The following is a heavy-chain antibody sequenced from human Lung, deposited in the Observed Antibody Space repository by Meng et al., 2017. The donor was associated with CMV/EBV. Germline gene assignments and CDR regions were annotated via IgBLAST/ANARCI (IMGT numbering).Heavy chain of an antibody. V-gene: IGHV5-51*01. CDR3: TKSCGGDCYAQYYYYGMDV. CDR1: GYXFASYW. CDR2: IYPGDSDT. J-gene: IGHJ6*02. Sequence: GEXXKISCQGSGYXFASYWIGWVRQMPGKGLEWMGIIYPGDSDTRYSPSFEGQVTISADKSISTAYLQWSSLKPSDTAMYYCTKSCGGDCYAQYYYYGMDVWXQGTTVTVSS. D-gene: IGHD2-21*01.